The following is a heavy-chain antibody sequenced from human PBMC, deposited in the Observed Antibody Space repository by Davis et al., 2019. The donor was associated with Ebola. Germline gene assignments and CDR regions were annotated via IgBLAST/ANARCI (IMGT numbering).Heavy chain of an antibody. CDR2: IIPILGIA. D-gene: IGHD2-21*02. J-gene: IGHJ6*02. V-gene: IGHV1-69*04. CDR1: GGTFSSYA. CDR3: ARMGVGVVVTLDV. Sequence: SVKVSCKASGGTFSSYAISWVRQAPGQGLEWMGRIIPILGIANYAQKFQGRVTITADKSTSTAYMELSSLRAEDTAVYYCARMGVGVVVTLDVWGQGTTVTVSS.